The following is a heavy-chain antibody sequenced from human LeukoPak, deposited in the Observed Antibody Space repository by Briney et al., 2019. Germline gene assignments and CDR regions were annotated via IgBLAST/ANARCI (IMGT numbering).Heavy chain of an antibody. CDR3: ARVGDWNDLVY. Sequence: TSAEALSLTCTVSGGSITNYWWSWIRQPPGRGLEWIGYIYYSGSTTNYNPSLRGRATISVDASKNQFSLRLRSVTAADTAVYYCARVGDWNDLVYWGQGTPVSVSS. V-gene: IGHV4-59*01. CDR1: GGSITNYW. CDR2: IYYSGSTT. D-gene: IGHD1-1*01. J-gene: IGHJ4*02.